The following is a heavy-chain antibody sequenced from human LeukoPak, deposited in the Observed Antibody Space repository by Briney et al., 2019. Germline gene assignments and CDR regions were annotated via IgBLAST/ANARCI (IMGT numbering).Heavy chain of an antibody. J-gene: IGHJ4*02. Sequence: GGSLRLSCAASGFMFSSNWMSWVRLAPGKGLEWVANIKEDGTETYYVDSVKGRFTISRDNAKNSLYLQMNSLRVEDTAVYYCAKEGRSLQTYWGQGTLVTVSA. CDR1: GFMFSSNW. CDR3: AKEGRSLQTY. CDR2: IKEDGTET. D-gene: IGHD5-24*01. V-gene: IGHV3-7*03.